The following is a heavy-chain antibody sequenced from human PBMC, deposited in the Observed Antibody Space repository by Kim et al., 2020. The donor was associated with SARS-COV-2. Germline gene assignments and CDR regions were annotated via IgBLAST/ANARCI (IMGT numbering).Heavy chain of an antibody. J-gene: IGHJ4*02. Sequence: GGSLRLSCAASGLTVSSNYMTWVRQAPGKGLEWVSVIYSGGSTYYAESRMGRFTISSDNSKNTQYLQVNSRRPDDTAVYYCVRDLGIGFFGYWGQGTLVTVSA. CDR3: VRDLGIGFFGY. CDR1: GLTVSSNY. V-gene: IGHV3-53*01. CDR2: IYSGGST. D-gene: IGHD1-20*01.